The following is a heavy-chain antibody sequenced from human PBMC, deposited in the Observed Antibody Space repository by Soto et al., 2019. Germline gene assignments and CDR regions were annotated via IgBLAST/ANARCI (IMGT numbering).Heavy chain of an antibody. J-gene: IGHJ5*02. CDR1: GYTFSSNG. CDR2: ISAYNGKP. CDR3: ARITILGLPWGP. D-gene: IGHD3-3*01. Sequence: QVQLVQSGAEVKKPGASVQVSCKASGYTFSSNGFGGGRKAPGQGLEWMGRISAYNGKPNYAQKFQGRVTMTTDTSTSPAYLELRSLRSDDTAVYYCARITILGLPWGPWGQGTLVTVSS. V-gene: IGHV1-18*04.